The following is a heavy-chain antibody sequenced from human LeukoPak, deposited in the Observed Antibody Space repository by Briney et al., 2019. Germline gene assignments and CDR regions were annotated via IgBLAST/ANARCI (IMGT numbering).Heavy chain of an antibody. CDR2: IRYDGTNK. CDR3: ARGGYSRDIDY. J-gene: IGHJ4*02. CDR1: GFTFSNYA. Sequence: GGSLRLSCAASGFTFSNYAMHWVRQAPGKGLEWVTLIRYDGTNKYYADSVKGRFTISRDNAKNSLYLQMNSLRAEDTAVYYCARGGYSRDIDYWGQGTLVTVSS. D-gene: IGHD6-13*01. V-gene: IGHV3-30*02.